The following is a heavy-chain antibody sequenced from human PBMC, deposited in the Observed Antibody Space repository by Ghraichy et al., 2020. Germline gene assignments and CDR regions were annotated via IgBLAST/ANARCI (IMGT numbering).Heavy chain of an antibody. J-gene: IGHJ6*02. Sequence: SVKVSCKASGGTFSSYAISWVRQAPGQGLEWMGGIIPIFGTANYAQKFQGRVTITADESTSTAYMELSSLRSEDTAVYYCARVGRGYGSGSYYAFGPASYYYYGMDVWGQGTTVTVSS. D-gene: IGHD3-10*01. V-gene: IGHV1-69*13. CDR3: ARVGRGYGSGSYYAFGPASYYYYGMDV. CDR1: GGTFSSYA. CDR2: IIPIFGTA.